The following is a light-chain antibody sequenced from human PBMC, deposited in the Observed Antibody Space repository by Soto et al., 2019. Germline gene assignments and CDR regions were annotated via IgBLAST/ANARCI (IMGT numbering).Light chain of an antibody. CDR3: SSYAASNNLV. Sequence: QSVLTQPPSASGSPGQSVTISCTGTNNDVGTFNYVSWYQLHPGKAPKRLIYEVTKRPSGVPDRFSGSKSGNTASLTVSGLQAEDEADYYCSSYAASNNLVFGGGTEVTVL. CDR2: EVT. V-gene: IGLV2-8*01. CDR1: NNDVGTFNY. J-gene: IGLJ3*02.